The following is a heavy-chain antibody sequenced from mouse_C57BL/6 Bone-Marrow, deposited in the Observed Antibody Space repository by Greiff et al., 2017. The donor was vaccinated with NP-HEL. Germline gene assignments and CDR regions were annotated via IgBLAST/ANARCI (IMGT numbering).Heavy chain of an antibody. Sequence: QVQLQQPGAELVRPGSSVKLSCKASGYTFTSYWMDWVKQRPGQGLEWIGNIYPSDSETHYNQKFKDKATLTVDKSSSTAYMQLSSLTSEDSAVYYCARSGLWREIAWFAYWGQGTLVTVSA. J-gene: IGHJ3*01. CDR1: GYTFTSYW. V-gene: IGHV1-61*01. CDR2: IYPSDSET. CDR3: ARSGLWREIAWFAY. D-gene: IGHD1-1*02.